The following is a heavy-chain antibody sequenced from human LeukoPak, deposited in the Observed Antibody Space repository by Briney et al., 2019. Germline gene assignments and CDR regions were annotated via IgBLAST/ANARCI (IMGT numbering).Heavy chain of an antibody. V-gene: IGHV3-23*01. D-gene: IGHD5-18*01. CDR3: AKAAFYSYGYFDC. CDR2: ISGSGGST. CDR1: GFTFCSYA. J-gene: IGHJ4*02. Sequence: GGSLRLSCGASGFTFCSYAMSWVRQAPGKGLEWVSDISGSGGSTYYADSVKGRFTISRDNSKNTLYLQMNSLRAEDTAVYYCAKAAFYSYGYFDCWGQGTLVTVSS.